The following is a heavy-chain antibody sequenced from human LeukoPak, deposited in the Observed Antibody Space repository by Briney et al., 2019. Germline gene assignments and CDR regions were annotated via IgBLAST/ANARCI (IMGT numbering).Heavy chain of an antibody. V-gene: IGHV4-59*11. Sequence: SETLSLTCTVSGGSISSHCWNWIRQSPRKGLEGIGYVHYSGSANYDPSLRSRVTISVDTSKNQFSLRLSSVTAADTAVYYCAKGVDCGGFAFDIWGQGTMVTVSS. CDR3: AKGVDCGGFAFDI. D-gene: IGHD2-21*01. J-gene: IGHJ3*02. CDR2: VHYSGSA. CDR1: GGSISSHC.